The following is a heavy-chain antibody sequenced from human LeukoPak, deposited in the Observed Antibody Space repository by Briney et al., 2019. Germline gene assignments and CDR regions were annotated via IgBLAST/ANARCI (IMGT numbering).Heavy chain of an antibody. CDR2: INWNGGST. V-gene: IGHV3-20*04. CDR3: ARGLLDYDILTGYDY. J-gene: IGHJ4*02. D-gene: IGHD3-9*01. CDR1: GFTFDDYG. Sequence: GGSLRLSCAASGFTFDDYGMSWVRQAPGKGLEWVSGINWNGGSTGYADSVKGRFTISRDNAKNSLYLQINSLRAEDTALYYCARGLLDYDILTGYDYWGQGTLVTVSS.